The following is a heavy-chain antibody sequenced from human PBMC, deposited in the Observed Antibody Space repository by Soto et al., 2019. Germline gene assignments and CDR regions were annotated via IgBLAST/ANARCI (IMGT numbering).Heavy chain of an antibody. CDR3: ATTPREGGVLRFLEWSPTVYGMDV. D-gene: IGHD3-3*01. Sequence: GGSLRLSCAASGFTFSSYAMSWVRQAPGKGLEWVSAISGSGGSTYYADSVKGRFTISRDNSKNTLYLQMNSLRAEDTAVYYCATTPREGGVLRFLEWSPTVYGMDVWGQGTTVTVSS. V-gene: IGHV3-23*01. CDR2: ISGSGGST. CDR1: GFTFSSYA. J-gene: IGHJ6*02.